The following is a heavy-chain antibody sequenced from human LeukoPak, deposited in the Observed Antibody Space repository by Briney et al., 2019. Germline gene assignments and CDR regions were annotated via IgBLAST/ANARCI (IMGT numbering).Heavy chain of an antibody. CDR3: AKSRRYTTNNWFDP. CDR2: ISGSGGST. Sequence: GGSLRLSCGASGFTFSSYAMSWVRQAPGKGLEWVSAISGSGGSTYYADSVKGRFTISRDNSKNTLYLQMNSLRAEDTAVYYCAKSRRYTTNNWFDPWGQGTLVAVSS. CDR1: GFTFSSYA. V-gene: IGHV3-23*01. J-gene: IGHJ5*02. D-gene: IGHD2-2*02.